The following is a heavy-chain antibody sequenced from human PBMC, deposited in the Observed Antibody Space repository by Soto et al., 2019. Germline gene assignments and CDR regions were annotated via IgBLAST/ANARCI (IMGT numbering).Heavy chain of an antibody. D-gene: IGHD1-26*01. J-gene: IGHJ3*02. CDR2: IYYSGST. CDR3: ARHGRNSGRYVADAFDI. V-gene: IGHV4-39*01. CDR1: GGSSSSSRYY. Sequence: PSETLSLTCTVSGGSSSSSRYYWGWIRQPPGKGLEWIGSIYYSGSTYYNPSLKSRVTISVDTSKNQFSLKLSSVKAPDTAVYYCARHGRNSGRYVADAFDIWGQGTMVT.